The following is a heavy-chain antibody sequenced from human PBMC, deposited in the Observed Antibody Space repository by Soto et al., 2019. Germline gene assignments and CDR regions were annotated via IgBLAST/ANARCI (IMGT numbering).Heavy chain of an antibody. Sequence: PGGSLRLSCAASGFTFSSYAMSWVRQAPGKGLEWVSAISGSGGSTYYADSVKGRFTISRDNSKNTLYLQMNSLRAEDTAVYYCAKERPTVTTFRALTPFDYWGQGTLVTVSS. CDR3: AKERPTVTTFRALTPFDY. V-gene: IGHV3-23*01. CDR2: ISGSGGST. J-gene: IGHJ4*02. CDR1: GFTFSSYA. D-gene: IGHD4-17*01.